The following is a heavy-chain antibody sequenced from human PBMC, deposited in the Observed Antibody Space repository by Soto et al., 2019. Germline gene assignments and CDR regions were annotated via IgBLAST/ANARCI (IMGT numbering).Heavy chain of an antibody. CDR1: GFSFKHYA. Sequence: GGSLRLSCAASGFSFKHYAMSWVRQAPGKGLEWVSAVSGRGTDSFYTTSVKGRFTISRDNSNNTVYLQMNSLRAEDTAVYYCAKVRSYGSGSYYPFPFDYWGQGTLVTVSS. CDR3: AKVRSYGSGSYYPFPFDY. CDR2: VSGRGTDS. J-gene: IGHJ4*02. V-gene: IGHV3-23*01. D-gene: IGHD3-10*01.